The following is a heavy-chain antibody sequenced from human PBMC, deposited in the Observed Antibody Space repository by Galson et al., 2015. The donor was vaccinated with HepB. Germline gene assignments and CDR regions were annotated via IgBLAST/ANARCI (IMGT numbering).Heavy chain of an antibody. CDR1: GGTFSSYT. CDR2: IIPILGIA. J-gene: IGHJ4*02. D-gene: IGHD1-26*01. V-gene: IGHV1-69*04. CDR3: AREEGIVGATNFYFDY. Sequence: SVKVSCKASGGTFSSYTISWVRQAPGQGLEWMGRIIPILGIANYAQKFQGRVTITADKSTSTAYMELSSLRSEDTAVYYCAREEGIVGATNFYFDYWGQGTLVTVSS.